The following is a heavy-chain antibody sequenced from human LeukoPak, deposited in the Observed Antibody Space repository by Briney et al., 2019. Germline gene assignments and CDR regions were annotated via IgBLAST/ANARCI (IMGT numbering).Heavy chain of an antibody. Sequence: SETLSLTCIVSGVSISSGGYYWSWIRQHPGKGLEWIGFIYYSGSTYYNPSLKSRVTMSVDTSKNQFSLKLSSVTAADTAVYYCARGPVPTYAFDIWGQGTMVTVSS. CDR1: GVSISSGGYY. V-gene: IGHV4-31*03. CDR3: ARGPVPTYAFDI. CDR2: IYYSGST. J-gene: IGHJ3*02.